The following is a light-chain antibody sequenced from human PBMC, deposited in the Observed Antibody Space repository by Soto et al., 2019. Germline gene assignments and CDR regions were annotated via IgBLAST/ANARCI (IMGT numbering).Light chain of an antibody. CDR1: QGISNW. J-gene: IGKJ4*01. Sequence: DIQMTQSPSSVSASVGDRVSITCRASQGISNWLAWYQQKPGRAPKLLIYTVSNLQSGVPSRFSGNGSGTDFPLTISSLQPEDGATYYCQQANSFPLTFGGGTKVEIK. CDR3: QQANSFPLT. CDR2: TVS. V-gene: IGKV1-12*01.